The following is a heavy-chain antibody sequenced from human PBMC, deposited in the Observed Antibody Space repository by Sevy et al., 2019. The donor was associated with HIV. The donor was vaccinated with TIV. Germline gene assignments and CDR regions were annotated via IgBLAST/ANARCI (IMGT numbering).Heavy chain of an antibody. D-gene: IGHD3-22*01. V-gene: IGHV3-30*18. CDR1: GFTFSSYG. CDR3: AKERLYYYDSGGYDY. CDR2: ISYDGSNK. Sequence: GGSLRLSCAASGFTFSSYGMHWVRQAPGKGLEWVAVISYDGSNKYYADSVKGRFTISRDNSKNTLYLQMNSLRAEDTAVYYCAKERLYYYDSGGYDYWGQGTLVTVSS. J-gene: IGHJ4*02.